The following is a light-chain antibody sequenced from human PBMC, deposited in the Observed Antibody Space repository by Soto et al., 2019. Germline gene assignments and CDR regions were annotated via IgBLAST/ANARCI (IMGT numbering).Light chain of an antibody. CDR3: SSYTTSSTRV. CDR2: EVS. Sequence: QSVLTQPASVSGSPGQSITISCTGTSSDVGGYKFVSWYQQHPGKAPKLMIYEVSKRPSGVSYRFSGSKSGNTASLTISGLQAEDEADYYCSSYTTSSTRVFGGGTKVTVL. V-gene: IGLV2-14*01. CDR1: SSDVGGYKF. J-gene: IGLJ3*02.